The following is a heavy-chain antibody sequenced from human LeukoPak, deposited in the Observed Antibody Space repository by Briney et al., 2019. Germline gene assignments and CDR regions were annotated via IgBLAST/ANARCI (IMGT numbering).Heavy chain of an antibody. D-gene: IGHD7-27*01. Sequence: PSETLSLTCTVSGGSVSSSTYYWGWLRQPPGKGLEWIGSISYSGTNYNNPSLKSRVSISIDTSKNQFSVKLTSVSAAYTAMYYCASLGTLRSWGQGTLVTVSS. CDR3: ASLGTLRS. CDR2: ISYSGTN. CDR1: GGSVSSSTYY. J-gene: IGHJ5*02. V-gene: IGHV4-39*01.